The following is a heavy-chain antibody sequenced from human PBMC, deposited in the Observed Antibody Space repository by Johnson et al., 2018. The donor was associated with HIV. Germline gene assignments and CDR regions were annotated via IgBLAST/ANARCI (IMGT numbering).Heavy chain of an antibody. CDR2: ISNDGSDK. CDR3: ARLGYSYGQRLRAFDI. V-gene: IGHV3-30*03. D-gene: IGHD5-18*01. CDR1: GFPFSSYA. J-gene: IGHJ3*02. Sequence: QVQLVESGGGVVQPGRSLRLSCAASGFPFSSYAMDWVRQAPGKGLEWVAVISNDGSDKWYADSVQGRFTISRDNAKNSLYLQMNSLRAEDTAVYYCARLGYSYGQRLRAFDIWGQGTMVTVSS.